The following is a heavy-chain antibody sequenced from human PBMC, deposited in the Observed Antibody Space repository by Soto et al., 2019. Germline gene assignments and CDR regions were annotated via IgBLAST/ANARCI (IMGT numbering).Heavy chain of an antibody. Sequence: QVHLVQSGDEVKKPGASVKVSCKASGYTFNRHGITWVRQAPGQGLEWMGWISGYNGDINYEQKFQGRVTLISDTLTSTVYLELKSLRFDDTAVYYCARVRIVGAREIDFWGQGTLVTVSS. J-gene: IGHJ4*02. CDR2: ISGYNGDI. CDR1: GYTFNRHG. CDR3: ARVRIVGAREIDF. D-gene: IGHD1-26*01. V-gene: IGHV1-18*04.